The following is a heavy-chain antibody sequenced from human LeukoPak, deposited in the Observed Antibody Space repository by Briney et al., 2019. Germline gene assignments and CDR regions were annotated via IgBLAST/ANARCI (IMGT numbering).Heavy chain of an antibody. CDR2: INPSGGTT. CDR1: GDTFTSYY. V-gene: IGHV1-46*01. CDR3: ARGGDIVVVEAAVTDFDY. Sequence: ASVKVSCKASGDTFTSYYMHWVRQAPGQGLEWMGIINPSGGTTTYAQKFQGRVTMTRDTSTSTVYMELSSLRSEDTAVYYCARGGDIVVVEAAVTDFDYWGQGTLVTVSS. D-gene: IGHD2-15*01. J-gene: IGHJ4*02.